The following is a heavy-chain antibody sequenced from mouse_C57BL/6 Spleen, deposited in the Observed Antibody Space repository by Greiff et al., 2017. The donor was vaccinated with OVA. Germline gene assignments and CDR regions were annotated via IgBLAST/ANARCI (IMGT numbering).Heavy chain of an antibody. D-gene: IGHD1-1*01. CDR1: GFTFSDYY. CDR3: ARQGSSPYAMDY. Sequence: EVNLVESEGGLVQPGSSMKLSCTASGFTFSDYYMAWVRQVPEKGLEWVANINYDGSSTYYLDSLKSRFIISRDNAKNILYLQMSSLKSEDTATYYCARQGSSPYAMDYWGQGTSVTVSS. J-gene: IGHJ4*01. V-gene: IGHV5-16*01. CDR2: INYDGSST.